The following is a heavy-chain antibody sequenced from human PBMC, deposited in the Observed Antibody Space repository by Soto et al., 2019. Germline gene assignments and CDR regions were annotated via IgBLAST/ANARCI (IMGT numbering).Heavy chain of an antibody. CDR1: GYIFTSYG. Sequence: QVQLVQSGAEVKNPGASVKVSCKASGYIFTSYGISWVRQAPGQGLEWMGWISAHNANTNYAQKFQGRVTMTTDTSTSTAHMGLRSLRSDDTAVYYCATERLAYYFDTSGEDFDYWGQGTLVTVSS. J-gene: IGHJ4*02. CDR2: ISAHNANT. V-gene: IGHV1-18*01. CDR3: ATERLAYYFDTSGEDFDY. D-gene: IGHD3-22*01.